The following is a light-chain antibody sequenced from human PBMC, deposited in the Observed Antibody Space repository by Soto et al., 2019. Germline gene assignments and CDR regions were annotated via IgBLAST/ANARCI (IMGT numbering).Light chain of an antibody. CDR2: GAS. V-gene: IGKV3-15*01. Sequence: EIVVTQSPATLSVSPGERATLSCRASQSVGSNFAWYQQKPGQVPRLLIYGASTRATGIPARFSGSGSGTEFTLTISGLQSEDFAVYYCQQYNDWPQTFGQGTKVKIK. J-gene: IGKJ1*01. CDR3: QQYNDWPQT. CDR1: QSVGSN.